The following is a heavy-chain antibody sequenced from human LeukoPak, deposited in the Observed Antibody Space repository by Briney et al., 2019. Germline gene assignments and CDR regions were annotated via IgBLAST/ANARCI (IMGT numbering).Heavy chain of an antibody. CDR3: ARESGYYTRIDY. V-gene: IGHV4-34*01. J-gene: IGHJ4*02. CDR2: INHSGST. CDR1: GGSFSGYY. Sequence: NPSETLSLTCAVYGGSFSGYYWSWIRQPPGKGLEWIGEINHSGSTNYNPSLKSRVTISVDTSKNQFSLKLSSVTAADTAVYYCARESGYYTRIDYWGQGTLVTVSS. D-gene: IGHD3-3*01.